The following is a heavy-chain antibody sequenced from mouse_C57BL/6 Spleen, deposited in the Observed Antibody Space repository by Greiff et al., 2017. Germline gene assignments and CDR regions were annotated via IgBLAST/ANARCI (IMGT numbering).Heavy chain of an antibody. D-gene: IGHD1-1*01. Sequence: VQLQQPGAELVMPGASVKLSCKASGYTFTSYWMHWVKQRPGQGLEWIGEIDPSDSYTNYNQKFKGKSTLTVDKSSSTAYMQLSSLTSEDSAVYYCARNTVVAPYVDYWGQGTTLTVSS. CDR1: GYTFTSYW. CDR2: IDPSDSYT. CDR3: ARNTVVAPYVDY. J-gene: IGHJ2*01. V-gene: IGHV1-69*01.